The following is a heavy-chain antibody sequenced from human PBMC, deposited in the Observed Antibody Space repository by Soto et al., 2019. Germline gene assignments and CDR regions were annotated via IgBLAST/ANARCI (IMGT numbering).Heavy chain of an antibody. J-gene: IGHJ4*02. Sequence: ASVKVSCKASGYTFTGYYMHWMRQAPGQGLEWMGWINPNSGGTNYAQKFQGWVTMTRDTSISTAYMELSRLRSDDTAVYYCARVKCSGGSCTLDYWGQRTLVTVSS. V-gene: IGHV1-2*04. CDR3: ARVKCSGGSCTLDY. D-gene: IGHD2-15*01. CDR1: GYTFTGYY. CDR2: INPNSGGT.